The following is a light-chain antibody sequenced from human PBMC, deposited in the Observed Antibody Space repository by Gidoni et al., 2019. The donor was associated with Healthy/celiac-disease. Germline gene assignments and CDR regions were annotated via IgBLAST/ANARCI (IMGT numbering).Light chain of an antibody. Sequence: DIQMTQSPSSLSASVGDRVTITCRASHGISNYLAWYQQKPGKVPKLLIYAASTLQSGVPSRLSGSGSGTDFTLTISSLQPEDVATYYCQKYNTLLTFXGXTKVEIK. CDR2: AAS. J-gene: IGKJ4*01. CDR1: HGISNY. CDR3: QKYNTLLT. V-gene: IGKV1-27*01.